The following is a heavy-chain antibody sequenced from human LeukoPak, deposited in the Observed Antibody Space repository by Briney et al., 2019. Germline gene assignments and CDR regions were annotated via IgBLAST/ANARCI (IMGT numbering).Heavy chain of an antibody. CDR3: AKDRSRYFDY. Sequence: GGSLRLSCAASGFTFSSYGMHWVRQAPGKGLEWVAVISYDGSNKYYADSVKGRFTISRDNSKNTLYLQMNSLRAEDTAVYYSAKDRSRYFDYWGQGTLVTVSS. V-gene: IGHV3-30*18. J-gene: IGHJ4*02. CDR1: GFTFSSYG. CDR2: ISYDGSNK.